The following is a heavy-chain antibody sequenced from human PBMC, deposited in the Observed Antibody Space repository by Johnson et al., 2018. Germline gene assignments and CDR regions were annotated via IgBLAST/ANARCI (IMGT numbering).Heavy chain of an antibody. V-gene: IGHV4-39*07. CDR1: GASISSSNYY. CDR2: MLHTETT. D-gene: IGHD2/OR15-2a*01. Sequence: QVQLQESGPGLVKPSETLSLTCTVSGASISSSNYYWGWVRQPPGKGLEWIGSMLHTETTHYNPSLKSRVTISIDTSQNQFSLRLSSVTAADTAVYFCAGDRSTTWTSMTLFDHWGQGTLVTVSS. CDR3: AGDRSTTWTSMTLFDH. J-gene: IGHJ4*02.